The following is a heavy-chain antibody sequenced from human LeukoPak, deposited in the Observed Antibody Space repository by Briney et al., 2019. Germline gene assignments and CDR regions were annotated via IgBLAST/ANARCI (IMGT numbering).Heavy chain of an antibody. CDR2: IYYSGST. CDR1: GGSISSYY. Sequence: SETLSLTCTVSGGSISSYYWSWIRQPPGKGLEWIGYIYYSGSTNYNPSLKSRVTISVDTSKNQFSLKLSSVTAADTAVYYCARGQMVRGSLYYYYMDAWGKGTTVTVSS. J-gene: IGHJ6*03. D-gene: IGHD3-10*01. CDR3: ARGQMVRGSLYYYYMDA. V-gene: IGHV4-59*01.